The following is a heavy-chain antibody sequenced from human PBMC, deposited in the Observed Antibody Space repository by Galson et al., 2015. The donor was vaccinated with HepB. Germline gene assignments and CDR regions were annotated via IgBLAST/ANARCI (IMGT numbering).Heavy chain of an antibody. J-gene: IGHJ6*02. CDR3: ASNRVSDTWYYGMDV. Sequence: SLRLSCAVSGFTYINYTMNWVRQAPGKGLEWVSSISRSSTYIYYGDSVKGRFTISRDNARNSLFLQMNSLRAEDTAVYYCASNRVSDTWYYGMDVWGQGTTVTVSS. CDR1: GFTYINYT. V-gene: IGHV3-21*01. CDR2: ISRSSTYI. D-gene: IGHD5/OR15-5a*01.